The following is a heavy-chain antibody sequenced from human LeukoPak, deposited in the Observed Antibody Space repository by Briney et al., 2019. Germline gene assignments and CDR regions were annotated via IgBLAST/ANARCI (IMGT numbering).Heavy chain of an antibody. V-gene: IGHV1-18*01. D-gene: IGHD3-16*02. Sequence: GASVKVSCKASGYNFITYPLIWLGQASGQGLEGMGRISPYNDNTDLAQNLQGRVTMTTDTSTSTAYMELTGLTSDDTAVYFCARVATIWGSHRYFDYWGQGTLVTVSS. CDR1: GYNFITYP. J-gene: IGHJ4*02. CDR2: ISPYNDNT. CDR3: ARVATIWGSHRYFDY.